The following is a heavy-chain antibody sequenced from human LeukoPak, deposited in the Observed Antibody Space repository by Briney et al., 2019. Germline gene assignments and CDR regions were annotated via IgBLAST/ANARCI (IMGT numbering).Heavy chain of an antibody. CDR1: GFTFSDYY. CDR3: AREVEMATTPFDC. V-gene: IGHV3-11*01. Sequence: GGSLRLSCAASGFTFSDYYMSWMRQAPGKGLEWVSYISSSGSTIYYADSVRGRFTISRDNAKNSLYLQMNSLRAEDTAVYYCAREVEMATTPFDCWGQGTLVTVSS. J-gene: IGHJ4*02. CDR2: ISSSGSTI. D-gene: IGHD5-24*01.